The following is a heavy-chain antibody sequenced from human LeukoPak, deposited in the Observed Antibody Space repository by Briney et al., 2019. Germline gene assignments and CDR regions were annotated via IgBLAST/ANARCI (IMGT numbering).Heavy chain of an antibody. Sequence: ASVKVSCKASGYTFTSYGISWVRQAPGQGLEWMGWISAYNGKTNYAQKLQGRGTMTTDTSTSTAYMELRSLRSDDTAVYYCARDQGRLGWFDPWGQGTLVTVSS. D-gene: IGHD7-27*01. CDR3: ARDQGRLGWFDP. V-gene: IGHV1-18*01. J-gene: IGHJ5*02. CDR2: ISAYNGKT. CDR1: GYTFTSYG.